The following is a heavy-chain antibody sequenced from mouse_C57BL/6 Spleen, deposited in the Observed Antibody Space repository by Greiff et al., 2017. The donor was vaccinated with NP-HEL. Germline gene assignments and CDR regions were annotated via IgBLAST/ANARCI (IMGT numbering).Heavy chain of an antibody. CDR3: ASPFLYDYPWFAY. CDR2: INPSSGYT. J-gene: IGHJ3*01. V-gene: IGHV1-7*01. D-gene: IGHD2-4*01. Sequence: VMLVESGAELAKPGASVKLSCKASGYTFTSYWMHWVKQRPGQGLEWIGYINPSSGYTKYNQKFKDKATLTADKSSSTAYMQLSSLTYEDSAVDYCASPFLYDYPWFAYWGQGTLVTVSA. CDR1: GYTFTSYW.